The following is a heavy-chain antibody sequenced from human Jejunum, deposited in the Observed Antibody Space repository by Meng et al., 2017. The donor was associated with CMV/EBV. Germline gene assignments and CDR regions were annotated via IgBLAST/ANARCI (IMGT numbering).Heavy chain of an antibody. CDR2: INQDGSEK. Sequence: AAAGFTFSDDWRSWVRQAPGKGLAWVANINQDGSEKYFADSVKGRFTISRDNAKKSIYLHMNSLRTEDTAVYYCATDQGTHGWFDPWGQGTLVTVSS. V-gene: IGHV3-7*01. CDR3: ATDQGTHGWFDP. D-gene: IGHD3-10*01. J-gene: IGHJ5*02. CDR1: GFTFSDDW.